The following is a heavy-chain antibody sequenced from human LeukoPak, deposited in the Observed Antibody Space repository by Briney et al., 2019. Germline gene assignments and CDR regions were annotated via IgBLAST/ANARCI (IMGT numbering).Heavy chain of an antibody. D-gene: IGHD1/OR15-1a*01. CDR3: AREELNNPASYYYGMDV. CDR1: GYTLTGYY. CDR2: INPNSGGT. J-gene: IGHJ6*02. Sequence: ASVKVSCKASGYTLTGYYMHWVRQAPGQGVEWMGWINPNSGGTNYAQKFQSRVTMTRDTSISTAYMKLSRLRSDNTAVYYCAREELNNPASYYYGMDVWGQGTTVTVSS. V-gene: IGHV1-2*02.